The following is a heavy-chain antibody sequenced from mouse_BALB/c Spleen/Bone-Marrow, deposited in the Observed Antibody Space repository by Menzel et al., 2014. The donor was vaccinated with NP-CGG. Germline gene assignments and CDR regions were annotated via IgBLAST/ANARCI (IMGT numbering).Heavy chain of an antibody. CDR1: GYTFTSYW. Sequence: VKLVESGAELVKPGTSVKLSCKTSGYTFTSYWIQWVNQRPGQGLGWIGEIFPGTDTTYYNEKFKGKATLTIDTSSSTAYMHLNSLTSEDSAVYFCSSGPLYAMDYWGQGTSVTVSS. CDR3: SSGPLYAMDY. V-gene: IGHV1S132*01. J-gene: IGHJ4*01. CDR2: IFPGTDTT.